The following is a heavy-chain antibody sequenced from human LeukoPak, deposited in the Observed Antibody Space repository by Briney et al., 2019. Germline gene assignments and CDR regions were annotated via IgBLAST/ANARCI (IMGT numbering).Heavy chain of an antibody. Sequence: GGSLRLSCAASGFTFSNTAMSWVRQTPGRGLEWVATMSAYNDRTHYADSVRGRFTVSRDNSKNTLSLQMNSLREDDTAVYYCAQELSDIFVVRTDSWGQGTLVTVSS. CDR1: GFTFSNTA. J-gene: IGHJ4*02. V-gene: IGHV3-23*01. CDR2: MSAYNDRT. D-gene: IGHD3-9*01. CDR3: AQELSDIFVVRTDS.